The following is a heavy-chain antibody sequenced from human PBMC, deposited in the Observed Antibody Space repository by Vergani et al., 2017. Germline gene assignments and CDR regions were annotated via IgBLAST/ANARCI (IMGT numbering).Heavy chain of an antibody. CDR1: GGSFTSYH. D-gene: IGHD4-11*01. V-gene: IGHV4-34*01. J-gene: IGHJ6*03. Sequence: QVQLQQWGGGLLKPSETLSLTCVVNGGSFTSYHWTWIRQSPGEGLEWVGGVDHTGRPDYNPSLKRRLTMSVEKSRNQFSLTPNSVTATDTAIYFCARVNTETNGHLYYYYYMDVWGQGTAVTV. CDR3: ARVNTETNGHLYYYYYMDV. CDR2: VDHTGRP.